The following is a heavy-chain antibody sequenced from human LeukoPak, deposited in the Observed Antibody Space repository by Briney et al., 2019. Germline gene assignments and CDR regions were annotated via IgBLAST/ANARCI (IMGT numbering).Heavy chain of an antibody. V-gene: IGHV3-7*01. CDR1: GFTFSSYW. CDR2: IKQDGSEK. D-gene: IGHD1-26*01. Sequence: QSGGSLRLSCGASGFTFSSYWMSWVRQAPGKGLEWVANIKQDGSEKYYVDSVKGRFTISRDNAKNSLYLQMNSLRAEGTAVYYCARNSGTNPWGQGTLVTVSS. CDR3: ARNSGTNP. J-gene: IGHJ5*02.